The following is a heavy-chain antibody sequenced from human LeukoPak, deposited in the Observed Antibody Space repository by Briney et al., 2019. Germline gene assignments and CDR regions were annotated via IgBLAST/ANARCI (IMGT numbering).Heavy chain of an antibody. J-gene: IGHJ3*02. Sequence: PGGSLRLSCAASGFTFSSYEMNWVRQAPGKGLEWVSSISSSSSYIYYADSVKGRFTISRDNAKNSLYLQMNSLRAEDTAVYYCARDTGYCTNGVCYACAFDIWGQGTMVTVSS. D-gene: IGHD2-8*01. V-gene: IGHV3-21*01. CDR1: GFTFSSYE. CDR2: ISSSSSYI. CDR3: ARDTGYCTNGVCYACAFDI.